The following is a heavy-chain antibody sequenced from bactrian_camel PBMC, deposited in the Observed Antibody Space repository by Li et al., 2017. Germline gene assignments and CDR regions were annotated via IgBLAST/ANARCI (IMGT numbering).Heavy chain of an antibody. D-gene: IGHD1*01. J-gene: IGHJ4*01. Sequence: VQLVESGGGLVQPGGSLRLSCQASGVTFSRYAIHWVRRAPGKGLEWVSTINDGGESASYVDSVKGRFTISRDNAKNTVYLQMIDLQPEDSGMYYCAARDGGLPLRITSYNYWGQGTQVTVS. CDR2: INDGGESA. CDR1: GVTFSRYA. CDR3: AARDGGLPLRITSYNY. V-gene: IGHV3S40*01.